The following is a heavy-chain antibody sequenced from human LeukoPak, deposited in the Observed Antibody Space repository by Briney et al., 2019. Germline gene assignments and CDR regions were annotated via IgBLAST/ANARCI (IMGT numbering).Heavy chain of an antibody. CDR3: AKLMRSYNWNDFDY. V-gene: IGHV3-23*01. CDR2: ISGSGGST. D-gene: IGHD1-1*01. CDR1: GFTFSSYA. Sequence: GGSLRLSCAASGFTFSSYAMSWVRQAPGKGLEWVSAISGSGGSTYYADSVKGRFTTSRDNSKNTLYLQMNSLRAEDTAVYYCAKLMRSYNWNDFDYWGQGTLVTVSS. J-gene: IGHJ4*02.